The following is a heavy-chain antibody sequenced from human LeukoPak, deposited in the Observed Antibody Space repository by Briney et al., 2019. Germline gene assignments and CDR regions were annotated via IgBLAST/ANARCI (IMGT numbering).Heavy chain of an antibody. V-gene: IGHV3-30*03. Sequence: PGRSLRLSCAASGFTFSSYGMHWVRQAPGKGLEWEAVISYDGSNKYYADSVKGRFTISRDNSKNTLYLQMNSLRAEDTAVYYCVTVGGGSVNYYYGMDVWGQGTTVTVSS. D-gene: IGHD2-15*01. CDR3: VTVGGGSVNYYYGMDV. CDR1: GFTFSSYG. CDR2: ISYDGSNK. J-gene: IGHJ6*02.